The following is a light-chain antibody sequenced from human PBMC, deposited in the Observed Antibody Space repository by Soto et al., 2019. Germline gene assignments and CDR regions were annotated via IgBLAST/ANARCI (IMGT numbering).Light chain of an antibody. J-gene: IGKJ2*03. CDR2: GSS. Sequence: DLQMTQSPSSLSASVGDRVTITCRASQSISNYLNWYQQKTGKAPKLLIYGSSRLQSGIPSKFSGSTSGTNCTHTISSLQPEVFATYFCQQTYSSPPYSFGQANKLEIK. CDR1: QSISNY. V-gene: IGKV1-39*01. CDR3: QQTYSSPPYS.